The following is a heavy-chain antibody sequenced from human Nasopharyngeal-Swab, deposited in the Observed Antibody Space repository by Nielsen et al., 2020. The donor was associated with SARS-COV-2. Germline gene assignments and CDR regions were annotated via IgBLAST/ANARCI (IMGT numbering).Heavy chain of an antibody. D-gene: IGHD4-17*01. Sequence: GESLKISCAASGFTFSGSAMHWVRQASGKGLEWVGRIRSKATSYATAYAASVKGRFTISRDDSKNTAYLQMNSLKTEDTAVYYCTSFSGDYVYYYYGMDVWGQGTTVTVSS. CDR3: TSFSGDYVYYYYGMDV. CDR2: IRSKATSYAT. J-gene: IGHJ6*02. V-gene: IGHV3-73*01. CDR1: GFTFSGSA.